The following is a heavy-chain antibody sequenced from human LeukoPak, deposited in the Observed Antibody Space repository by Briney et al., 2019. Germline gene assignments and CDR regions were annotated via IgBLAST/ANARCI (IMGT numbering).Heavy chain of an antibody. Sequence: PSETLSLTCTVSGGSISSYYWSWIRQSPGKGLEWIGYIYNSGSTNYNPSLKSRVTISLDTSKSQISLKLSSVTTADTAVYHCARSPNYYGSVKYWYFDLWGRGTLVTVSS. V-gene: IGHV4-59*01. CDR2: IYNSGST. CDR3: ARSPNYYGSVKYWYFDL. D-gene: IGHD3-10*01. J-gene: IGHJ2*01. CDR1: GGSISSYY.